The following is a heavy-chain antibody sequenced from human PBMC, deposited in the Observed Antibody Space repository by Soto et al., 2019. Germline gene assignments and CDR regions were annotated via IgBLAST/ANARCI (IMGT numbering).Heavy chain of an antibody. CDR1: GFTFNSYG. J-gene: IGHJ4*02. CDR3: AKAATVVTLYYFDY. V-gene: IGHV3-23*01. CDR2: ITDSGGST. Sequence: GGSLRLSCAASGFTFNSYGMSWVRQAPGKGLEWVSAITDSGGSTYYADSVKGRFTISRDNSKNTVYLQMNSLRAEDTAVYYCAKAATVVTLYYFDYWGQGTLVTVSS. D-gene: IGHD4-17*01.